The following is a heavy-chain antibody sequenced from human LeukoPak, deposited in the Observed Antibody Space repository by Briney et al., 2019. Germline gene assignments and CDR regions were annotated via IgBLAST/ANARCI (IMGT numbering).Heavy chain of an antibody. J-gene: IGHJ4*02. Sequence: SETLSLTCTVSGGSVSSYYWSWIRQPAGKGLEWIGRIYTSGSTNYNPSLKSRVTMSVDTSKNQFSLKLSSVTAADTAVYYCARGKYYDILTPGFYFDYWGQGTLVTVSS. CDR3: ARGKYYDILTPGFYFDY. V-gene: IGHV4-4*07. D-gene: IGHD3-9*01. CDR2: IYTSGST. CDR1: GGSVSSYY.